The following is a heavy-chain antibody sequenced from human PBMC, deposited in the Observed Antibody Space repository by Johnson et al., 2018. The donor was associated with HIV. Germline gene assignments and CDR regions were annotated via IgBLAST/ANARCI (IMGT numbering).Heavy chain of an antibody. CDR1: GFTFSSYA. CDR3: ARDREYGLAWGWTLDI. J-gene: IGHJ3*02. Sequence: QMQLVESGGGLVQPGRSLRLSCAASGFTFSSYAMYWVRQAPGKGLEWVAIISYDGGNKYCADSVKGRFIISRDNARNTLYLQINSLRTEDTAVYYCARDREYGLAWGWTLDIWGQGTMVTVSS. CDR2: ISYDGGNK. V-gene: IGHV3-30*04. D-gene: IGHD2/OR15-2a*01.